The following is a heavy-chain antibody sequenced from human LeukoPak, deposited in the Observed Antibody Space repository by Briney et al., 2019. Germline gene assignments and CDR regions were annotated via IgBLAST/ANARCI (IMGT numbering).Heavy chain of an antibody. V-gene: IGHV4-61*02. CDR3: ARGGMPEGPPANNAFDI. D-gene: IGHD2-2*01. J-gene: IGHJ3*02. Sequence: SETLSLTCTVSGGSVSSGSYYWSWIRQPAGKGLEWIGRIYTSGSTNYNPSLKSRVIISVDTSKNQFSLQLSSVTAADTAVYHCARGGMPEGPPANNAFDIWGQGTMATVSS. CDR2: IYTSGST. CDR1: GGSVSSGSYY.